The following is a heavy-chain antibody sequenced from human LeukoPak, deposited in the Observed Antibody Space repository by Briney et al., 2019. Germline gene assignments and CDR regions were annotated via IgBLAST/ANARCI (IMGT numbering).Heavy chain of an antibody. J-gene: IGHJ6*02. Sequence: PGGSLRLSCAASGFTFSDYAMHWVRQAPGKGLEWVASISYDGSKEYYADSVKGRFTTSRDSSKNTLYPQLNSLTTEDTAVFYCARRIGRFYGMDVWGQGTTVTVSS. V-gene: IGHV3-30-3*01. CDR1: GFTFSDYA. CDR2: ISYDGSKE. CDR3: ARRIGRFYGMDV. D-gene: IGHD3-16*01.